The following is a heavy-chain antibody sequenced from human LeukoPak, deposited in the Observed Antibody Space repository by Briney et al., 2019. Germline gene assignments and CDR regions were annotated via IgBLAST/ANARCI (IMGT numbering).Heavy chain of an antibody. V-gene: IGHV3-33*06. CDR1: GFTFNDYD. Sequence: AGGSLRLSCVGSGFTFNDYDIHWVRQAPGKGLEGVTTLWSDAINKYYGDSVKGRFSISRDNSKNTVYLQMNSLRAEDTAVYFCAKDRKPGFIDVWGKGTTVTVSS. CDR2: LWSDAINK. J-gene: IGHJ6*03. CDR3: AKDRKPGFIDV.